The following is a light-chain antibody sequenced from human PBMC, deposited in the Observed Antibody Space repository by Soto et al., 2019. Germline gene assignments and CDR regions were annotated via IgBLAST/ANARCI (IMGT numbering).Light chain of an antibody. CDR3: QQYGRSPPLK. Sequence: EIVLTQSPGTLSLSPGERATLSCRASQTVSSSYLAWYQQKPGQAPRLLIYAASTRAAGIPDRFSGSGSGTDFTLTISRLEPEDFAVYYCQQYGRSPPLKFGQGTKVEIK. J-gene: IGKJ1*01. CDR1: QTVSSSY. CDR2: AAS. V-gene: IGKV3-20*01.